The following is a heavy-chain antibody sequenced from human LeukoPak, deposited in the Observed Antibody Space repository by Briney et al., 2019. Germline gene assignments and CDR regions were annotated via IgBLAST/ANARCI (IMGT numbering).Heavy chain of an antibody. CDR2: ICAYNGNT. V-gene: IGHV1-18*01. CDR1: GYTFTSYG. D-gene: IGHD6-6*01. Sequence: ASVKDSCKASGYTFTSYGISWVRQAPGQGLEWMGWICAYNGNTNYAQKLQGRVTMTTDTSTSTAYMELRSLRSDDTAVYYCARGSSTRVYYYYYMDVWGKGTTVTVSS. CDR3: ARGSSTRVYYYYYMDV. J-gene: IGHJ6*03.